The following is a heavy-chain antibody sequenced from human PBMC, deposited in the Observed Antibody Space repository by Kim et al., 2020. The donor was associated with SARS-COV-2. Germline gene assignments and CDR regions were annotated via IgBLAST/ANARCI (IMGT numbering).Heavy chain of an antibody. Sequence: GGSLRLSCAASGFTFSSYAMSWVRQAPGKGLEWVSAISGSGGSTYYADSVKGRFTISRDNSKNTLYLQMNSLRAEDTAVYYCAKDHRRRVVAATFVGYWGQGTLVTVSS. CDR1: GFTFSSYA. D-gene: IGHD2-15*01. J-gene: IGHJ4*02. V-gene: IGHV3-23*01. CDR2: ISGSGGST. CDR3: AKDHRRRVVAATFVGY.